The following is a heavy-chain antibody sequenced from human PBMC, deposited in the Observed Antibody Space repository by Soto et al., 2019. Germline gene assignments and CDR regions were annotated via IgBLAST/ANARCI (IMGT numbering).Heavy chain of an antibody. V-gene: IGHV3-66*01. D-gene: IGHD3-3*01. CDR2: IYSGGST. CDR3: ARDLGTYYDFWSGYYYRAGNRGY. J-gene: IGHJ4*02. CDR1: GFTVSSNY. Sequence: GGSLRLSCAASGFTVSSNYMSWVRQAPGKGLEWVSVIYSGGSTYYADSVKGRFTISRDNSKNTLYLQMNSLRAEDTAVYYCARDLGTYYDFWSGYYYRAGNRGYWGQGTLVTVSS.